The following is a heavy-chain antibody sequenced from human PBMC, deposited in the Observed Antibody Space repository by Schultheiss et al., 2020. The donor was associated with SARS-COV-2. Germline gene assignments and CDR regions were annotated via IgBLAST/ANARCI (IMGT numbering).Heavy chain of an antibody. J-gene: IGHJ5*02. CDR1: GGSISSSSYY. V-gene: IGHV4-39*07. CDR3: ARGRLRFGVATPRWFDP. CDR2: IYYSGST. D-gene: IGHD3-3*01. Sequence: SETLSLTCTVSGGSISSSSYYWGWIRQPPGKGLEWIGYIYYSGSTYYNPSLKSRVTISVDTSKNQFSLKLSSVTAADTAVYYCARGRLRFGVATPRWFDPWGQGTLVTVSS.